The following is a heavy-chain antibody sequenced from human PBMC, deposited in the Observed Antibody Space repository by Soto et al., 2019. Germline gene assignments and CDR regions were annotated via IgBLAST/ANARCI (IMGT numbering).Heavy chain of an antibody. CDR1: GFTFSDQY. CDR2: ISGSGATT. J-gene: IGHJ4*02. CDR3: ATDPYYYASGY. Sequence: QVQLVESGGGLVKPGGSLRLSCAASGFTFSDQYMTWLRQAPGKGLEWVSKISGSGATTHYADSVKGRFIVSRDNPKNSVYLQMDSLRAEDTAVYYCATDPYYYASGYWGQGTLVTVSS. D-gene: IGHD3-10*01. V-gene: IGHV3-11*01.